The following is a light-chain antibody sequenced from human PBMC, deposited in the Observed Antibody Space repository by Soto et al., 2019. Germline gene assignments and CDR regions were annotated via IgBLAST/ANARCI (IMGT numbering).Light chain of an antibody. Sequence: DIVLTQSPAILSLSPGERATLSCRAGQSIGNFLAWYQQKPGQPPRLLIYGASSRATGIPDRFSGSGSGTDFTLTISRLEPEDFAVYYCQQYGNSPQTFGQGTKVDIK. V-gene: IGKV3-20*01. J-gene: IGKJ1*01. CDR3: QQYGNSPQT. CDR1: QSIGNF. CDR2: GAS.